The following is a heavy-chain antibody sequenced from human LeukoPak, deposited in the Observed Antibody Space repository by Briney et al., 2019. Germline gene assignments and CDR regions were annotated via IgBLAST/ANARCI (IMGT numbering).Heavy chain of an antibody. J-gene: IGHJ5*02. CDR2: IILILGIA. D-gene: IGHD3-10*01. CDR1: GGTFSSYA. CDR3: SRDPGSRPNWFDP. V-gene: IGHV1-69*04. Sequence: ASVKVSCKASGGTFSSYAISWVRQAPGQGLEWEGRIILILGIAYFAQKFQGRVPFTADKSTSTTYMELQMMRFGDAAVYFCSRDPGSRPNWFDPWGQGTLVTVSP.